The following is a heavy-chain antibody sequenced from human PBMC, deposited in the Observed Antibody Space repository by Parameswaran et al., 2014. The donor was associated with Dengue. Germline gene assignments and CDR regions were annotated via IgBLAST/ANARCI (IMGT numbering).Heavy chain of an antibody. CDR3: ARIHSGYYLYCYYGMDV. D-gene: IGHD3-22*01. J-gene: IGHJ6*02. CDR2: IYSGGST. V-gene: IGHV3-66*01. Sequence: VRQAPGKGLEWVSVIYSGGSTYYADSVKGRFTISRDNAKNSLYLQMNSLRAEDTAVYYCARIHSGYYLYCYYGMDVWGQGTTVTVSS.